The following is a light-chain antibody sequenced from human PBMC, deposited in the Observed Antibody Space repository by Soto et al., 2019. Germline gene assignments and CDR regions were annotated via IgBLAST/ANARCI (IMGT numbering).Light chain of an antibody. CDR2: EGS. Sequence: QSVLTQPASVSGSPGQSITISCTGTSSDVGSYNLVSWYQQHPGKAPKLMIYEGSKRPSGVSNRFSGSKSGNTASLTISGLQAEEGADYYCCSYAGSVVFGGGTKLTVL. CDR1: SSDVGSYNL. V-gene: IGLV2-23*01. J-gene: IGLJ2*01. CDR3: CSYAGSVV.